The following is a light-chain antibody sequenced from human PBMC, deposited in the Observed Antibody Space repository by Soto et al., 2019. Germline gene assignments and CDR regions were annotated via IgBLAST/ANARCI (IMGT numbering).Light chain of an antibody. Sequence: QSVLTQSSSASASLGSSVKLTCTLSSGHSSYIIAWHQQQPGKAHRFLMKLEGGGSYNKGSGVPDRFSGSSSGADRYLTMSHLQFEDEADYYCETWDSSLGVFGGGTKVTVL. V-gene: IGLV4-60*02. CDR2: LEGGGSY. CDR1: SGHSSYI. CDR3: ETWDSSLGV. J-gene: IGLJ3*02.